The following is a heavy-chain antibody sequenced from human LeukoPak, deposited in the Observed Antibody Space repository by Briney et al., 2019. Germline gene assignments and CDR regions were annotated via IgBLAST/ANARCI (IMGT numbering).Heavy chain of an antibody. J-gene: IGHJ3*01. CDR3: ARGHAYGDYPH. V-gene: IGHV3-74*01. Sequence: PGGSLRLSCAASGFTFSSYWMHWVRQAPGKGLVWVSRINTDGSSTSYADSVKGRFTISRDNAKNTLYLQMNSLRAEDTAVYYCARGHAYGDYPHWGQGTMVTVSS. D-gene: IGHD4-17*01. CDR2: INTDGSST. CDR1: GFTFSSYW.